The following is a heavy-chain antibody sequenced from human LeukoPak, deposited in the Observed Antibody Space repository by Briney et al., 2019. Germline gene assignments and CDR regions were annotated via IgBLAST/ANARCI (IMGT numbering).Heavy chain of an antibody. Sequence: GASVKVSCKASGYTFTCYYMHWVRQAPGQGLEWMGWINPKSGGTNYAQKFQGRVTMTRDTSISTAYMELSRLRPDDTAVYYCARGYDLFDYWGQGTLVTVSS. CDR1: GYTFTCYY. D-gene: IGHD5-12*01. CDR2: INPKSGGT. CDR3: ARGYDLFDY. J-gene: IGHJ4*02. V-gene: IGHV1-2*02.